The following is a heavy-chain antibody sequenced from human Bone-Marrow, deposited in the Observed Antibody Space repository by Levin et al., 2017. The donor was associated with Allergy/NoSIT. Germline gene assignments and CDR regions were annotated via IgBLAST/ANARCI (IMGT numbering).Heavy chain of an antibody. CDR3: ARANTMIVVVITSALGTDAFDS. CDR1: GYTFTSYY. D-gene: IGHD3-22*01. Sequence: PGGSLRLSCKASGYTFTSYYMHWVRQAPGQGLEWMGIINPSGGSTSYAQKFQGRVTMTRDTSTSTVYMELSSLRSEDTAVYYCARANTMIVVVITSALGTDAFDSWGQGTMVTVSS. J-gene: IGHJ3*02. V-gene: IGHV1-46*01. CDR2: INPSGGST.